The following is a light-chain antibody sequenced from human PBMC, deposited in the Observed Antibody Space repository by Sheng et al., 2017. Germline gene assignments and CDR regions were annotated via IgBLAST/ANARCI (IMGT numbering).Light chain of an antibody. V-gene: IGKV3-15*01. CDR1: QTVYSN. Sequence: EVVMTQSPATLSVSPGERATLSCRASQTVYSNLAWYQQKPGQAPRLLMYGASTRAPGIPPRFIGSGSGTEFTLTISNLQSEDFAVYYFQQYNSWPPITFGQGTRLEIK. CDR3: QQYNSWPPIT. J-gene: IGKJ5*01. CDR2: GAS.